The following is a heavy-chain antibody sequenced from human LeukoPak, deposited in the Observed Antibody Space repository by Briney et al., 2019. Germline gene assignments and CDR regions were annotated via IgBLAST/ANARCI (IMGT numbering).Heavy chain of an antibody. CDR3: ARHDRGIFDY. D-gene: IGHD1-14*01. CDR2: IYYSGST. CDR1: GGSISSSSYY. V-gene: IGHV4-39*01. J-gene: IGHJ4*02. Sequence: SETLSLTCTVSGGSISSSSYYWGWIRQPPGKGLEWIGSIYYSGSTYYNPSLKSRVTISVDTSKNQSSLKLSSVTAADTAVYYCARHDRGIFDYWGQGTLVTVSS.